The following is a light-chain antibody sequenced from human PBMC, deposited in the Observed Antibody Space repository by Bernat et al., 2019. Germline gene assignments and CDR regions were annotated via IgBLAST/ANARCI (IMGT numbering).Light chain of an antibody. CDR2: EVS. CDR3: SSYGGSNNLV. V-gene: IGLV2-8*01. CDR1: SSDVGGYNY. Sequence: QSALTQPPSASGSPGQSVTISCTGTSSDVGGYNYVSWYQQHPGKAPKLMIYEVSKRPSGVPDRFSGSKSGNTASLTVSGLQGEDEAVYYCSSYGGSNNLVFGGGTKLTGL. J-gene: IGLJ3*02.